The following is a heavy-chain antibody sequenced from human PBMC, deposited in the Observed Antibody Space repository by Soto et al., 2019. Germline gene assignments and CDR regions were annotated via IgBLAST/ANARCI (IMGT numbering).Heavy chain of an antibody. CDR2: ISGSGGST. CDR3: AKEMIVVPRHEVNYYGMDV. V-gene: IGHV3-23*01. D-gene: IGHD3-22*01. Sequence: GGSLRLSCAASGFTFSSYAMSWVRQAPGKGLEWVSAISGSGGSTYYADSVKGRFTISRDNSKNTLYLQMNSLRAEDTAVYYCAKEMIVVPRHEVNYYGMDVWGQGTTVTVSS. CDR1: GFTFSSYA. J-gene: IGHJ6*02.